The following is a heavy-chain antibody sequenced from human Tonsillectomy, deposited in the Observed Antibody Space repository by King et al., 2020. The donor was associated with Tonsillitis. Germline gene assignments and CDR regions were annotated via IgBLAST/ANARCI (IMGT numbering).Heavy chain of an antibody. Sequence: QLQESGPGLVKPSETLSLTCTVSGGSISTYYWSWIRRPAGKGLEWIGRIYTGGSTNYNPSLKSRVTMSVETSKNQFSLRLSSVTAADTAVYYCAREEAAGPLSYMDVWGKGTTVTVSS. CDR3: AREEAAGPLSYMDV. D-gene: IGHD6-13*01. V-gene: IGHV4-4*07. J-gene: IGHJ6*03. CDR2: IYTGGST. CDR1: GGSISTYY.